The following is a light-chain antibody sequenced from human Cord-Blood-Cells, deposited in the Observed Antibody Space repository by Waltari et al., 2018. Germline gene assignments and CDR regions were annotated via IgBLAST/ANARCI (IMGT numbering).Light chain of an antibody. V-gene: IGKV3-20*01. CDR3: QQYGSSRGFT. Sequence: EIVLTQSPGTLSLSPGERATLSCRPSQSVSSSYLAWYQQKPGQAPRLLIYGASSRATGIPDRFSGSGSGTDFTLTISRLEPEDFAVYYCQQYGSSRGFTFGPGTKVDIK. CDR1: QSVSSSY. CDR2: GAS. J-gene: IGKJ3*01.